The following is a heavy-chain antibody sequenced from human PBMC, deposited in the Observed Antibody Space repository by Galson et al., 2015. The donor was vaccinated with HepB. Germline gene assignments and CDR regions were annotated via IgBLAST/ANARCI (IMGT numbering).Heavy chain of an antibody. V-gene: IGHV3-23*01. CDR2: ISGGGDNT. CDR3: AKGVTTVVTLWFDP. Sequence: SLRLSCAASGFTFSFYAMSWVRQAPGKGLEWVSAISGGGDNTYYADSVKGRFTISRDNSKNTLYLQMNILRAEDTAIYYCAKGVTTVVTLWFDPWGQGTLVTVSS. CDR1: GFTFSFYA. J-gene: IGHJ5*02. D-gene: IGHD4-23*01.